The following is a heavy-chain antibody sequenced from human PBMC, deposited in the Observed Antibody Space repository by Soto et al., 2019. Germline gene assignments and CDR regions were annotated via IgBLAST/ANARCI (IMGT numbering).Heavy chain of an antibody. D-gene: IGHD5-18*01. Sequence: QVQLVESGGGVVQPGKSLRLSCAASGFTFSTYGMHWVGQAPGKGLEWVAVIWYDGSNKYHGDSLKGRFTISRDNSKNILYLQINNLRAEDTAVYYCGRDGALGDTAVVDSWGQGTLVTVSS. CDR1: GFTFSTYG. CDR3: GRDGALGDTAVVDS. V-gene: IGHV3-33*01. J-gene: IGHJ4*02. CDR2: IWYDGSNK.